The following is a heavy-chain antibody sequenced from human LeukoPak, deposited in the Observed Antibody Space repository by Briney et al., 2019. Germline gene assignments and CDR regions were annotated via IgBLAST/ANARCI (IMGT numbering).Heavy chain of an antibody. D-gene: IGHD6-13*01. CDR3: ARARGIVDY. CDR1: GGSFSGYS. Sequence: SETLSLTCAVYGGSFSGYSWSWIRQPPGKGLEWIGEINHSGSTNYNPSLKSRVTISVDTSKNQFSLKLSSVTAADTAVYYCARARGIVDYWGQGTLVTVSS. CDR2: INHSGST. J-gene: IGHJ4*02. V-gene: IGHV4-34*01.